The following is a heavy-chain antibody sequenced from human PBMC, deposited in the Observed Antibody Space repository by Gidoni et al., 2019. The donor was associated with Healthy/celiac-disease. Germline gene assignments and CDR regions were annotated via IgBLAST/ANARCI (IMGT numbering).Heavy chain of an antibody. V-gene: IGHV4-31*03. CDR3: ARIRMATAWGNLDY. Sequence: QVQLQESGPGLVKPSQTLSLPCTVPGCHISRGGYYWSWIRQHPGKGLEWIGYIYYSGSTYYNPSLKSRVTISVDTSKNQFSLKLSSVTAADTAVYYCARIRMATAWGNLDYWGQGTLVTVSS. D-gene: IGHD5-12*01. CDR2: IYYSGST. CDR1: GCHISRGGYY. J-gene: IGHJ4*02.